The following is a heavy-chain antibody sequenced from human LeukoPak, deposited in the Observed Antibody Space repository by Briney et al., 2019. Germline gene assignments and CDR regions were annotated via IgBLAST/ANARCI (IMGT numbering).Heavy chain of an antibody. CDR3: AHNTIFGVVTYFDY. V-gene: IGHV3-30*02. CDR2: IWYDGSNK. Sequence: GGSLRLSCAASGFTFSSYGMHWVRQAPGKGLERVAVIWYDGSNKYYADSVKGRFTISRDNSKNTLYPQMNSLRAKDTAVYYCAHNTIFGVVTYFDYWGQGTLVTVSS. CDR1: GFTFSSYG. D-gene: IGHD3-3*01. J-gene: IGHJ4*02.